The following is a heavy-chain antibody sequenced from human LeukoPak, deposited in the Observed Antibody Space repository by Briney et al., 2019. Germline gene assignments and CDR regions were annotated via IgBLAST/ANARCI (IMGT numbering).Heavy chain of an antibody. V-gene: IGHV4-4*02. CDR1: GGSISSSNW. D-gene: IGHD4-17*01. J-gene: IGHJ4*02. CDR3: ARVGWDGDYVFDY. Sequence: PSETLSLTCAVSGGSISSSNWWSWLRQPPGKGLEWIGGIYHSGSTNYNPSLRSRVTISVDKSKNQFSLKLNSVTAADTAVYYCARVGWDGDYVFDYWGQGTLVTVSS. CDR2: IYHSGST.